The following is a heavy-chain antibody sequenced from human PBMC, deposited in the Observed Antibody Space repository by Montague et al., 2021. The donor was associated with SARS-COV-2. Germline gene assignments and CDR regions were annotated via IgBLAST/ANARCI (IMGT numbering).Heavy chain of an antibody. CDR3: ARGQVTIYGVLIMLPAAGPFDV. CDR1: GGSFSDYY. D-gene: IGHD3-3*01. Sequence: SETLSLTCAVYGGSFSDYYWTWIRQPPGKGLEWIGEINHGGSSNYNPSLKNRVTISVDKSKNQISLKLTSVTAADTATYYCARGQVTIYGVLIMLPAAGPFDVWGRGTMVLVSP. V-gene: IGHV4-34*01. CDR2: INHGGSS. J-gene: IGHJ3*01.